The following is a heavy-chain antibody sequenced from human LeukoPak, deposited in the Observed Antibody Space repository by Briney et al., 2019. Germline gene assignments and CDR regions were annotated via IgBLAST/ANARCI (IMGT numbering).Heavy chain of an antibody. D-gene: IGHD3-22*01. CDR1: GGSISSISYY. CDR2: IYYSGST. J-gene: IGHJ4*02. Sequence: SETLSLTCTVSGGSISSISYYWGWIRQPPGKGLEWIGSIYYSGSTYYNPSVKSRVTISVDTSKNQFSLKLSSVTAADTAVYYCARTDSGYSSYYFDYWGQGTLVTVSS. CDR3: ARTDSGYSSYYFDY. V-gene: IGHV4-39*01.